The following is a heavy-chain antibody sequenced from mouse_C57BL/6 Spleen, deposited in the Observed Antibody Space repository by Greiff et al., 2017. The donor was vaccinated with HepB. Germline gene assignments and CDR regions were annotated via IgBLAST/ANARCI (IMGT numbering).Heavy chain of an antibody. CDR2: IDPNSGGT. V-gene: IGHV1-72*01. J-gene: IGHJ1*03. CDR3: ARSYGSSYWYFDV. CDR1: GYTFTSYW. D-gene: IGHD1-1*01. Sequence: VQLQQSGAELVKPGASVKLSCKASGYTFTSYWMHWVKQRPGRGLEWIGRIDPNSGGTKYNEKFKSKATLTVDKPSSTAYMQLSSLTSEDSAVLYCARSYGSSYWYFDVWGTGTTVTVSS.